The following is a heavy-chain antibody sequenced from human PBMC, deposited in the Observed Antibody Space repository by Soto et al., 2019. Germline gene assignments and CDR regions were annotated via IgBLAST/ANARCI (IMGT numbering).Heavy chain of an antibody. V-gene: IGHV4-39*01. Sequence: QLQLQESGPGLVKPSETLSLTCTVSGGSISGSPSYWGWIRQPPGKGLEWIGSVYYIGNTYYSPSLKTRVTISVDTSKNQFSLKLTSVTAADTALYYCAGQIYSSSEYYFDYWGQGTLVTVSS. J-gene: IGHJ4*02. CDR3: AGQIYSSSEYYFDY. D-gene: IGHD6-6*01. CDR1: GGSISGSPSY. CDR2: VYYIGNT.